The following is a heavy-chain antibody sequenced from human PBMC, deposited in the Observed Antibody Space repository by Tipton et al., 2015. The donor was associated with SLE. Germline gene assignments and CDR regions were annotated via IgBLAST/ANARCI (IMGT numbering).Heavy chain of an antibody. J-gene: IGHJ2*01. CDR3: ARAEFSSNWYMYWHFDL. D-gene: IGHD6-13*01. V-gene: IGHV4-39*02. CDR2: ISYNGRT. Sequence: TLSLTCSVSGGSINSSPFYGGWLRQPPGKGLEWVGSISYNGRTYYDLSLKSRVIISRDTSGNHFSLNLNSVTATDTAVYYCARAEFSSNWYMYWHFDLWGRGTLVTVSS. CDR1: GGSINSSPFY.